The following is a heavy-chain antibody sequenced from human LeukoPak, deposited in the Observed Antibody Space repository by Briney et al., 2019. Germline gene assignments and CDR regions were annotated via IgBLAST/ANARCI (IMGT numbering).Heavy chain of an antibody. D-gene: IGHD3-10*01. CDR1: GFTFDDYA. V-gene: IGHV3-9*01. J-gene: IGHJ6*02. CDR2: ISWNNGSI. CDR3: AKDARGSVSYYIYHYGMDV. Sequence: SGGSLRLSCAASGFTFDDYAMHWVWQAPGKGLEWVSGISWNNGSIGYADSVKGQFTISRDNAKNSLYLQMNSLRAEDTALYYCAKDARGSVSYYIYHYGMDVWGQGTTVTVSS.